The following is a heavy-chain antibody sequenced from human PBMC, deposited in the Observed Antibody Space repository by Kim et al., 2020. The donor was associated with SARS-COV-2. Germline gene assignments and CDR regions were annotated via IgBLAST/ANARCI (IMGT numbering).Heavy chain of an antibody. CDR2: ISWNSGSI. J-gene: IGHJ3*02. Sequence: GGSLRLSCAASGFTFGDYAMHWVRQAPGKGLEWVSGISWNSGSIGYADSVKGRFTISRDNAKNSLYLQMNSLRAEDTALYYCATLAAILTGYSSSWYAADAFDIWGQGTMVTVSS. V-gene: IGHV3-9*01. D-gene: IGHD6-13*01. CDR3: ATLAAILTGYSSSWYAADAFDI. CDR1: GFTFGDYA.